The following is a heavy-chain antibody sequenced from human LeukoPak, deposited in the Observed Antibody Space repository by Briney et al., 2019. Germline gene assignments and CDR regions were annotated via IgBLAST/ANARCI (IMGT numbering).Heavy chain of an antibody. CDR2: IHYSGNT. CDR3: ASYGPGLDY. V-gene: IGHV4-59*08. D-gene: IGHD3-10*01. J-gene: IGHJ4*02. CDR1: GGSISSYY. Sequence: SETLSLTCTVSGGSISSYYWSWIRQPPGKGLEWIGYIHYSGNTNYNPSLKSRVTISVDTSKNQFSLKLSSVTAADTAVYYCASYGPGLDYWGQGTLVTVSS.